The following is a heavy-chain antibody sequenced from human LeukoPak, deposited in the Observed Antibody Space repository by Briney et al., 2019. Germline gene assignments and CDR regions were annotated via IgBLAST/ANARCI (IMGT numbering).Heavy chain of an antibody. CDR2: INSDGTTT. V-gene: IGHV3-74*01. Sequence: GGSLRLSCAASGFTVSNYWMHWVRQAPGKGLVWVSRINSDGTTTTYADSVKGRFTISRDIPKNTLYLQMNSLRAEDTAVYYCARQPGGSTSYYFDYWGQGTLVTVSS. CDR3: ARQPGGSTSYYFDY. D-gene: IGHD2/OR15-2a*01. J-gene: IGHJ4*02. CDR1: GFTVSNYW.